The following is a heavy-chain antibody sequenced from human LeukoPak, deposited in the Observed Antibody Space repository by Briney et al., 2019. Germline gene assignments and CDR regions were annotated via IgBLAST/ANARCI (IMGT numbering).Heavy chain of an antibody. V-gene: IGHV3-30*18. CDR2: ISNDGSNK. D-gene: IGHD6-19*01. J-gene: IGHJ4*02. Sequence: GGSLRLSCAASGFTFSSYGMHWVRQAPGKGLEWVAVISNDGSNKFYADSVKGRFTISRDNSKNTLYLQMNSLRAEDTAVYYCAKGGSGWYYFDYWGQGTPVTVSS. CDR1: GFTFSSYG. CDR3: AKGGSGWYYFDY.